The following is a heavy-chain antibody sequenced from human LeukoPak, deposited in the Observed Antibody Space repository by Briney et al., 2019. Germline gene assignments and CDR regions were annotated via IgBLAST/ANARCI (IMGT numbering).Heavy chain of an antibody. Sequence: PSETLSLTCTVSGGSISSYYWSWIRQPPGKGLEWIGRIYTSGSTNYNPSLKSRVTISVDTSKNQFSLKLSSVTAADTAVYYCARVVLLWFGELGYMDVWGKGTTVTISS. CDR2: IYTSGST. CDR3: ARVVLLWFGELGYMDV. V-gene: IGHV4-4*08. J-gene: IGHJ6*03. CDR1: GGSISSYY. D-gene: IGHD3-10*01.